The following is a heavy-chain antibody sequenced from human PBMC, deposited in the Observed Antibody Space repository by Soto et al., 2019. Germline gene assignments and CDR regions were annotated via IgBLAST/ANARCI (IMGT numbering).Heavy chain of an antibody. CDR2: IIPIFGTA. CDR1: GGTFSSYA. Sequence: SVKVSCKASGGTFSSYAISWVRQAPGQGLEWMGVIIPIFGTANYAQKFQGRVTITADESTSTAYMELSSLRSEDTAVYYCARAPRGYFDRRSLDYWGQGTLVTVSS. V-gene: IGHV1-69*13. CDR3: ARAPRGYFDRRSLDY. D-gene: IGHD3-9*01. J-gene: IGHJ4*02.